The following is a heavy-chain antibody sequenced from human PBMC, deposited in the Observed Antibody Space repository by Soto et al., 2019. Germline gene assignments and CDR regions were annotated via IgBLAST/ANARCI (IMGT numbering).Heavy chain of an antibody. CDR1: GFIFSRYG. V-gene: IGHV3-30*18. J-gene: IGHJ4*02. CDR3: AKDQGDYLFDY. Sequence: GGSLRLSCASSGFIFSRYGMHWFRQAPGKGLEWVAVISYDGSNKYYAESVKGRFTISRDNSKNTLFLQMNTLRPEDTGVYYCAKDQGDYLFDYWGQGTLVTVSS. CDR2: ISYDGSNK. D-gene: IGHD4-17*01.